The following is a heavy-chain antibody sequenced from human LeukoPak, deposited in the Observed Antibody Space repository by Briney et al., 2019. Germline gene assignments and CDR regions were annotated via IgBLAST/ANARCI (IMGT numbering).Heavy chain of an antibody. Sequence: ASVKVSCKASGYTFTSYGISWVRQAPGQGLEWMGWISAYNGNTNYAQKLQGRVTVTTDTSTSTAYMDLRSLRSDDTAVYYCARDRGELHLDYWGQGTLVTVSS. CDR2: ISAYNGNT. D-gene: IGHD1-26*01. V-gene: IGHV1-18*01. J-gene: IGHJ4*02. CDR3: ARDRGELHLDY. CDR1: GYTFTSYG.